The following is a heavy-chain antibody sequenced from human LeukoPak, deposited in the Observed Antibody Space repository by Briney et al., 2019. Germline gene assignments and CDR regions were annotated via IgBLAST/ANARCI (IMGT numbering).Heavy chain of an antibody. Sequence: GGSLRLSCAASRFAFSNTWRSWVRQAPGKGLEWGANIKLDGTVAYPVDFLEGPFTVSRDNSKNTLYLQMNSLRAEDTAVYCCARRAGAYSHPYDYWGQGTLVTVSS. V-gene: IGHV3-7*03. CDR1: RFAFSNTW. CDR3: ARRAGAYSHPYDY. CDR2: IKLDGTVA. D-gene: IGHD4/OR15-4a*01. J-gene: IGHJ4*02.